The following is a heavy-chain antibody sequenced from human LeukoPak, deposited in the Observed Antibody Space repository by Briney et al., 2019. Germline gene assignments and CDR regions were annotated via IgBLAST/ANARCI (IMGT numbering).Heavy chain of an antibody. CDR2: VKPDSGSS. CDR3: ARARVPIAVAGLYYFDY. J-gene: IGHJ4*02. V-gene: IGHV1-2*02. Sequence: ASVKVSCKASGYTFTASYIHWLRQAPGQGPEWMGWVKPDSGSSHYAQKFQGRVTMTRDTSSNSAYMDLTSLRSDDTALYYCARARVPIAVAGLYYFDYWGQGALVTVSS. D-gene: IGHD6-19*01. CDR1: GYTFTASY.